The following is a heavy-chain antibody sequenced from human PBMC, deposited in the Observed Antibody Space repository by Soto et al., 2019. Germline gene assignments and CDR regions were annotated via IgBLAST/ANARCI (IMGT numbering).Heavy chain of an antibody. CDR2: IYYDGST. J-gene: IGHJ5*02. CDR1: GGSINSGIW. CDR3: ARDDGGYCTTSCTNNWFDP. Sequence: QVQLQESGPGLVKPSGTLSLTCAVSGGSINSGIWWSWVRQPPGKGLEWIGEIYYDGSTNYNPSLKSRVTISVDKSKNQLSLRLSSVTAADTAVYYCARDDGGYCTTSCTNNWFDPWGRGTRVTVSS. V-gene: IGHV4-4*02. D-gene: IGHD2-8*01.